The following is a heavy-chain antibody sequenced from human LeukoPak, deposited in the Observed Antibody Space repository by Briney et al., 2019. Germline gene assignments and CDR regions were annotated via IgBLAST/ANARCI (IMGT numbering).Heavy chain of an antibody. CDR1: GYSISSDYY. J-gene: IGHJ4*02. CDR3: ARAIEVGAMTPFDY. Sequence: TSETLSLTCTVSGYSISSDYYWGWVRQPPGKGLEWIGSIYHSGSTYYNPSLKSRVTISVDTSKNQFFLMLTSVTAADTAVYYCARAIEVGAMTPFDYWGQGTLVTVSS. CDR2: IYHSGST. V-gene: IGHV4-38-2*02. D-gene: IGHD1-26*01.